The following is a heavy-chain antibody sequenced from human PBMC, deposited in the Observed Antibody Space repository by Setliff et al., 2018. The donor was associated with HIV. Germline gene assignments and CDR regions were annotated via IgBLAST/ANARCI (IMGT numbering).Heavy chain of an antibody. V-gene: IGHV4-34*01. CDR3: ARRGWNGYTAFDC. CDR1: GGSFSDYS. CDR2: INHSGST. Sequence: PSETLSLTCAVYGGSFSDYSWNWVRQPPGKGLEWIEEINHSGSTNYNPSLKSRVTISADTSKKQFSLNVTSVTAADTAVYYCARRGWNGYTAFDCWGQGTLVTVSS. J-gene: IGHJ4*02. D-gene: IGHD5-12*01.